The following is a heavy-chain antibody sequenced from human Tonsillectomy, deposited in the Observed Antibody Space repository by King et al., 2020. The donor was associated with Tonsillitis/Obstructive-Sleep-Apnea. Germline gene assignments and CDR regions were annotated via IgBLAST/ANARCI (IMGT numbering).Heavy chain of an antibody. CDR1: GISVSSSD. Sequence: VQLVESGGGLVQPGGSLRRSCTGSGISVSSSDMTWVRQDPGKGREWVSLGYVGRAPYFTDSVTGRFAVSSDDSKNMVFLQMHSLRVEDTAVYYCARGDTSTIYFDYWGRGTLVTVSS. V-gene: IGHV3-66*01. J-gene: IGHJ4*02. D-gene: IGHD5-24*01. CDR3: ARGDTSTIYFDY. CDR2: GYVGRAP.